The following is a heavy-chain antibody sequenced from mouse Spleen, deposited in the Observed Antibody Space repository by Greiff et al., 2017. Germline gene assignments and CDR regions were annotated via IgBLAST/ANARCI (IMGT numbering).Heavy chain of an antibody. J-gene: IGHJ4*01. CDR1: GYTFTSYW. Sequence: VQLQQPGAELVKPGASVKMSCKASGYTFTSYWITWVKQRPGQGLEWIGDIYPGSGSTNYNEKFKSKATLTVDTSSSTAYMQLSSLTSEDSAVYYCARVRSSYRAMGYWGQGTSVTVSS. V-gene: IGHV1-55*01. CDR2: IYPGSGST. D-gene: IGHD1-1*01. CDR3: ARVRSSYRAMGY.